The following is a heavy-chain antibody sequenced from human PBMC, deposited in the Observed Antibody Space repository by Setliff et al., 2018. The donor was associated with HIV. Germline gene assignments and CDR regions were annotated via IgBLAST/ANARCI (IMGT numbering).Heavy chain of an antibody. CDR3: ARETRPGLTRSGFDY. CDR2: IKQDGSEK. Sequence: GGSLRLSCAASGFTFSSYWMSWVRQAPGKGLEWVANIKQDGSEKYYVDSVKGRFTSSRDNSKNTLYLQMNSLRAEDTAVYYCARETRPGLTRSGFDYWGQGTLVTVSS. V-gene: IGHV3-7*05. CDR1: GFTFSSYW. D-gene: IGHD1-1*01. J-gene: IGHJ4*02.